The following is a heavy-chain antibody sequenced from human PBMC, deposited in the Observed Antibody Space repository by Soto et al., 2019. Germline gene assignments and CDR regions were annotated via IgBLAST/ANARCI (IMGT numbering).Heavy chain of an antibody. Sequence: SETLSLTCTVSGGSISSYYWSWIRQPPGKGLEWIGYIYYSGSTNYNPSLKSRVTISVDTSKNQFSLKLSSVTAADTAVYYCARHCRVDTAMAIDYWGQGTLVTVSS. CDR2: IYYSGST. CDR1: GGSISSYY. D-gene: IGHD5-18*01. V-gene: IGHV4-59*08. J-gene: IGHJ4*02. CDR3: ARHCRVDTAMAIDY.